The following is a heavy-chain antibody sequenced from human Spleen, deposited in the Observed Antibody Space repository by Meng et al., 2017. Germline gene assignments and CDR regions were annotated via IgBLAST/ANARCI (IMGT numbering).Heavy chain of an antibody. Sequence: GESLKISCVASGFPFSEHYMSWIRQAPGKGLEWVSYIKSSGTTVYYADSVKGRFTISRDNAKKSLYLQMNSLRAEDTAVYYCARGSFDYGDSYYYYGMDVWGQGTTVTVSS. CDR1: GFPFSEHY. CDR2: IKSSGTTV. D-gene: IGHD4-17*01. J-gene: IGHJ6*02. V-gene: IGHV3-11*01. CDR3: ARGSFDYGDSYYYYGMDV.